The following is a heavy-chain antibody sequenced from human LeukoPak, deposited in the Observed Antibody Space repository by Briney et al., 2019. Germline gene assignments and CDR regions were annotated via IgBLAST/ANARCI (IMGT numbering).Heavy chain of an antibody. V-gene: IGHV4-34*01. CDR3: ARGGTLWDIVVVPDTHRTLHFDY. D-gene: IGHD2-2*01. CDR2: INHSGST. J-gene: IGHJ4*02. CDR1: GGSFSGYY. Sequence: SETLSLTCAVYGGSFSGYYWSWIRQPPGKGLEWIGEINHSGSTNYNPSLKSRVTISVDTSKNQFSLKLSSVTAADTAVYYCARGGTLWDIVVVPDTHRTLHFDYWGQGTLVTVSS.